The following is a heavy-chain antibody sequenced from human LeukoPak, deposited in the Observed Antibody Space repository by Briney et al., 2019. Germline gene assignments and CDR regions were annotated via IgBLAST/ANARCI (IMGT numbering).Heavy chain of an antibody. CDR2: ISICGENT. CDR1: GFTFSSCA. J-gene: IGHJ4*02. CDR3: ARLISTSSSPFSDY. V-gene: IGHV3-23*01. Sequence: GGSLRLSCAASGFTFSSCAMSWVRQAPGKGLEWVSAISICGENTYYADSVKGRFTISRDTSRNTLYLQMHSLRAEDTAVYYCARLISTSSSPFSDYWGQGTLVTVSS. D-gene: IGHD6-6*01.